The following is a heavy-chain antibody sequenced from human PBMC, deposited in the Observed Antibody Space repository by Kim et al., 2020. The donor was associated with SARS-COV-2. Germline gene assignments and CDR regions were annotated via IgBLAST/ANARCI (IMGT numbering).Heavy chain of an antibody. Sequence: LKSRVTISVDTSKNQFSLKLSSVTAADTAVYYCARGGYCSSTSCQYFQHWGQGTLVTVSS. D-gene: IGHD2-2*01. CDR3: ARGGYCSSTSCQYFQH. J-gene: IGHJ1*01. V-gene: IGHV4-59*09.